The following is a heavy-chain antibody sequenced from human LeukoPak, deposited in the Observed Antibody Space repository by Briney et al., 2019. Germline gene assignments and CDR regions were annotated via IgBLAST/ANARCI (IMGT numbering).Heavy chain of an antibody. J-gene: IGHJ4*02. CDR1: GGSISSYY. V-gene: IGHV4-59*01. Sequence: SETLSLTCTVSGGSISSYYWSWIRQPPGKGLEWIGYISYSGSTNYNPSLKSRVTMLVDTSYNQSPLLLIYGTAADTAVYCCARAGSSSSPPRDYWGQGTLVTVSS. D-gene: IGHD6-13*01. CDR2: ISYSGST. CDR3: ARAGSSSSPPRDY.